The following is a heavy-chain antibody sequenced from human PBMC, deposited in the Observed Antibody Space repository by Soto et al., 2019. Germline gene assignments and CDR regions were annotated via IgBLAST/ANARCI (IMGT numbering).Heavy chain of an antibody. CDR2: IIPIFGTA. Sequence: QVQLVQSGAEEKKPGSSVKVSCKASGGTFSSYAISWVRQAPGQGLEWMGGIIPIFGTADYAQKFQGRVTITADESTSTAYMELISLRSEDTAVYYCARDGGVYDYSPFDYWGQGTLVTVSS. D-gene: IGHD4-4*01. V-gene: IGHV1-69*12. CDR3: ARDGGVYDYSPFDY. CDR1: GGTFSSYA. J-gene: IGHJ4*02.